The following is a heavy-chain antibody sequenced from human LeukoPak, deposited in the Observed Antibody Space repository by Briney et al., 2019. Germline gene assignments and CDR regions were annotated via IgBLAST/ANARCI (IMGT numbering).Heavy chain of an antibody. CDR3: ARHLDYDSSGDAFDI. Sequence: PSETLSLTCTVSGDSFSNYYWSWIRQPPGRGLEWIGYIHHSGSSDHNPSLKSRVTMSPDTSKNQFPLKLSSVTAADTAVYYCARHLDYDSSGDAFDIWGQGTRVTVSS. CDR1: GDSFSNYY. CDR2: IHHSGSS. D-gene: IGHD3-22*01. V-gene: IGHV4-59*08. J-gene: IGHJ3*02.